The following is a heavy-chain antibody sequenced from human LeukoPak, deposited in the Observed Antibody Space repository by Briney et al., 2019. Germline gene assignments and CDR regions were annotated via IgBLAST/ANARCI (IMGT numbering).Heavy chain of an antibody. CDR2: ISGSGGST. Sequence: GGSLRLSCAASGFTFSSYAMSWVRQAPGKGLEWVSAISGSGGSTYYADSVKGRFTISRDNSKNTLYLQMNSLRAEDTAVYYCTKDISRVLWFGELHAFDIWGQGTMVTVSS. J-gene: IGHJ3*02. V-gene: IGHV3-23*01. CDR1: GFTFSSYA. D-gene: IGHD3-10*01. CDR3: TKDISRVLWFGELHAFDI.